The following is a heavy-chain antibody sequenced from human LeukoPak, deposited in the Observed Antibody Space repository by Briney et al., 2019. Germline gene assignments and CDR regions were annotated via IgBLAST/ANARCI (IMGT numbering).Heavy chain of an antibody. J-gene: IGHJ3*02. CDR3: AMYGSSTSFAGAFDI. CDR2: IYYSGST. V-gene: IGHV4-38-2*02. CDR1: RYSISSGYY. D-gene: IGHD2-2*01. Sequence: PSETLSLTCTVSRYSISSGYYWGWIRQPPGKGLEWIGYIYYSGSTNYNPSLKSRVTISVDTSKNQFSLKLSSVTAADTAVYYCAMYGSSTSFAGAFDIWGQGTMVTLSS.